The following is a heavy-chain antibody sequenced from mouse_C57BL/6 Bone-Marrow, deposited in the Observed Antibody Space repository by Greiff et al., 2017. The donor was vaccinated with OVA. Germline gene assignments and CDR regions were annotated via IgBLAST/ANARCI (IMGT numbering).Heavy chain of an antibody. D-gene: IGHD1-1*01. CDR2: IDPENGDT. Sequence: VQLQQSGAELVRPGASVKLSCTASGFNIKDDYMHWVKQRPEQGLEWIGWIDPENGDTEYASKFQGKATITADTSSNTAYLQLSSLTSEDTAVYYCTTSSSWYFDVWDTGTTVTVSS. J-gene: IGHJ1*03. V-gene: IGHV14-4*01. CDR1: GFNIKDDY. CDR3: TTSSSWYFDV.